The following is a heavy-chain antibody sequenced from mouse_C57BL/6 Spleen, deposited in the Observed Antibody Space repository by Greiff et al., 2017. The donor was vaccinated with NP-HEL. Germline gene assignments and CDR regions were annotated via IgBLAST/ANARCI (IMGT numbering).Heavy chain of an antibody. Sequence: EVKLMESGGGLVKPGGSLKLSCAASGFTFSDYGMHWVRQAPEKGLEWVAYISSGSSTIYYADTVKGRFTISRDNAKNTLFLQMTSLRSEDTAMYYCAPVYYDYDGAFAYWGQGTLVTVSA. CDR2: ISSGSSTI. CDR1: GFTFSDYG. D-gene: IGHD2-4*01. V-gene: IGHV5-17*01. J-gene: IGHJ3*01. CDR3: APVYYDYDGAFAY.